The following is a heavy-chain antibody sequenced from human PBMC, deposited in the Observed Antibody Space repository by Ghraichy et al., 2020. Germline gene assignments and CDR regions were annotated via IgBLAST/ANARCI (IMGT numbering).Heavy chain of an antibody. J-gene: IGHJ4*02. CDR1: GYTFTSYD. V-gene: IGHV1-8*01. CDR3: ARGIRGVRTLRDYYGSGSYYNPYYFDY. Sequence: ASVKVSCKASGYTFTSYDINWVRQATGQGLEWMGWMNPNSGNTGYAQKFQGRVTMTRNTSISTAYMELSSLRSEDTAVYYCARGIRGVRTLRDYYGSGSYYNPYYFDYWGQGTLVTVSS. D-gene: IGHD3-10*01. CDR2: MNPNSGNT.